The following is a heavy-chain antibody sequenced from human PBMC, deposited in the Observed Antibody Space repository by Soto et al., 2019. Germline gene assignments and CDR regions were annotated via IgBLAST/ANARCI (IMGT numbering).Heavy chain of an antibody. CDR3: ARYDSSGYYSGDFDY. CDR2: INAGNGNT. J-gene: IGHJ4*02. Sequence: ASVKVSCKASGYTFTSYAMHWVRQAPGQRLEWMGWINAGNGNTKYSQKFQGRVTITRDTSASTAYMELSSPRSEDTAVYYCARYDSSGYYSGDFDYWGQGTLVTVSS. V-gene: IGHV1-3*01. CDR1: GYTFTSYA. D-gene: IGHD3-22*01.